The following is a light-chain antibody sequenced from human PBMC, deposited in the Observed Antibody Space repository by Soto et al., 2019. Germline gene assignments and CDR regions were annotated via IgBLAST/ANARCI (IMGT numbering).Light chain of an antibody. CDR1: QSVSSN. CDR2: GAS. V-gene: IGKV3-15*01. CDR3: QQYNNWPLT. Sequence: QSPPTLSVSPGERATLSCRASQSVSSNLAWYQQKPGQAPRLLIYGASTRATGIPARFSGSGSGTEFTLTISSLQSEDFAVYYCQQYNNWPLTFGPGTKVDIK. J-gene: IGKJ3*01.